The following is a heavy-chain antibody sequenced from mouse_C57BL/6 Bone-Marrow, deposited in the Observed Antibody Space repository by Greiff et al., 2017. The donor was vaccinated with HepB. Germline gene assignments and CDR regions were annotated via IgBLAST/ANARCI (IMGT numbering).Heavy chain of an antibody. J-gene: IGHJ4*01. D-gene: IGHD4-1*01. CDR2: IYPGSGNT. CDR1: GYSFTSYY. Sequence: VKLQESGPELVKPGASVKISCKASGYSFTSYYIHWVKQRPGQGLEWIGWIYPGSGNTKYNEKFKGKATLTADTSSSTAYMQLSSLTSEDSAVYYCARTGPYYAMDYWGQGTSVTVSS. CDR3: ARTGPYYAMDY. V-gene: IGHV1-66*01.